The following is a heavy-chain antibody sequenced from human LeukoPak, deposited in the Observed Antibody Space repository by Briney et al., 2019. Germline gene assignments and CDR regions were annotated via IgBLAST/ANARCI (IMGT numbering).Heavy chain of an antibody. Sequence: PSETLSLTCTVSGGSINNYYWSWIRQPPGKGLEWIGYIYYRGSTNYNPSLKSRVTFSVDTSKNQFSLKLNSVTAADTAVYYRARGGDYGDLRYFDYWGQGTLVTVSP. D-gene: IGHD4-17*01. CDR2: IYYRGST. J-gene: IGHJ4*02. V-gene: IGHV4-59*01. CDR1: GGSINNYY. CDR3: ARGGDYGDLRYFDY.